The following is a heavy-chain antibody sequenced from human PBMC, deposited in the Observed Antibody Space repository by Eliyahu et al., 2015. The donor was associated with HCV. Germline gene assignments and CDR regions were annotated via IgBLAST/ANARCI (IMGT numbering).Heavy chain of an antibody. CDR2: INHSGST. CDR3: ARLDCSSTSYDWFDP. V-gene: IGHV4-34*01. Sequence: QVQLQQWGAGLLKPSETLSLTCAVYGGSFXGYYWSWIRQPPGKGLEWIGEINHSGSTNYNPSLKSRVTISVDTSKNQFSLKLSSVTAADTAVYYCARLDCSSTSYDWFDPWGQGTLVTVSS. CDR1: GGSFXGYY. D-gene: IGHD2-2*01. J-gene: IGHJ5*02.